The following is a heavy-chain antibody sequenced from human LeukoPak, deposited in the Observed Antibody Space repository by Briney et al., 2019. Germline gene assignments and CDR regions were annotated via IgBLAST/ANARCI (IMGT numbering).Heavy chain of an antibody. CDR3: ARIGGSGSSNY. D-gene: IGHD3-10*01. CDR2: IYYSGST. CDR1: GDSISSYY. Sequence: SETLSLTCTVSGDSISSYYWSWIRQPPGKGLEWIGYIYYSGSTNYNPSLKSRVTISVDTSKNQFSLKLSSVTAADTAVYYCARIGGSGSSNYWGQGTLVTVSS. V-gene: IGHV4-59*08. J-gene: IGHJ4*02.